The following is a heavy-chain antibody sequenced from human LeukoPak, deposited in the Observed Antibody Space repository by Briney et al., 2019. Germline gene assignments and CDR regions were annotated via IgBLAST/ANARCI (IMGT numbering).Heavy chain of an antibody. D-gene: IGHD3-9*01. CDR3: AKASLRYFDWLPRD. CDR1: GFTFDDYA. V-gene: IGHV3-9*01. J-gene: IGHJ4*02. Sequence: TGGSLRLSCAASGFTFDDYAMHWVRQAPGKGLEWVSGISWNSGSIGYADSVKGRFTISRDNAKNSLYLQMNSLRAEDTALYYCAKASLRYFDWLPRDWGQGTLVTVSS. CDR2: ISWNSGSI.